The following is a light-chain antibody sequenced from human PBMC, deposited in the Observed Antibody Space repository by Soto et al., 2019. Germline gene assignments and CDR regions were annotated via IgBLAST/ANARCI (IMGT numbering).Light chain of an antibody. J-gene: IGLJ1*01. CDR3: SSFTTSSLHV. Sequence: QSALTQPASVSGSPGQSITISCTGTSGDVGGYDYVPWYQQHPGKAPKLIIYEVNNRPSGISNRFSASKSGNTASLTISGLQAEDEADYNFSSFTTSSLHVFGTGTKLTVL. CDR2: EVN. CDR1: SGDVGGYDY. V-gene: IGLV2-14*01.